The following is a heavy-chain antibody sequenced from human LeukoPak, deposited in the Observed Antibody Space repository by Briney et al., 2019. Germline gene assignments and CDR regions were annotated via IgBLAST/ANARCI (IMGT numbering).Heavy chain of an antibody. J-gene: IGHJ6*03. CDR2: IYYSGST. D-gene: IGHD6-13*01. CDR1: GGSISSYY. V-gene: IGHV4-59*12. Sequence: SETLSLTCTVSGGSISSYYWSWIRQPPGKGLEWIGYIYYSGSTNYNPSLKSRVTISVDTSKNQFSLKLRSVTAADTAVYYCARRGHSSSWYPANYYYMDVWGKGTTVTISS. CDR3: ARRGHSSSWYPANYYYMDV.